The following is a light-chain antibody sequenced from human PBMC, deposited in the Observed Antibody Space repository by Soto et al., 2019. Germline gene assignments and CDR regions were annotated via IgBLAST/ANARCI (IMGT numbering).Light chain of an antibody. Sequence: DKKMSQSPSTLSASVGDRVTIPCRASQSISRWLAWYQQKPGKAPKALIYDASTLRSGVPSRFSGGGSGTEFTLTISSLQPDDFATYYCQQYNTYSTLGQGTRLEIK. V-gene: IGKV1-5*01. CDR1: QSISRW. CDR2: DAS. J-gene: IGKJ5*01. CDR3: QQYNTYST.